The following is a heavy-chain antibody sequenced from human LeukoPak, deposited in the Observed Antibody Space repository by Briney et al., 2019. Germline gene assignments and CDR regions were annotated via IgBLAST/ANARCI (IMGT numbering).Heavy chain of an antibody. V-gene: IGHV4-31*03. CDR3: AREARYCTNGVCEYYGMDV. J-gene: IGHJ6*02. CDR2: IYYGGST. CDR1: GGPISSGGYS. Sequence: SQTLSLTCTVSGGPISSGGYSWSWIRQHPGKGLEWIGYIYYGGSTYYNPSLKSRVTISVDTSKNQFSLKLSSVTAADTAVYYCAREARYCTNGVCEYYGMDVWGQGTTVTVSS. D-gene: IGHD2-8*01.